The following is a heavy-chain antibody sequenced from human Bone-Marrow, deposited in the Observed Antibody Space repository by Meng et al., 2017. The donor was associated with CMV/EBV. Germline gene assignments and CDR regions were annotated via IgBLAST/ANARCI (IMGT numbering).Heavy chain of an antibody. V-gene: IGHV3-73*01. D-gene: IGHD3-3*01. J-gene: IGHJ6*02. CDR1: GFTFSGSA. CDR3: NLRFLDGYYYGMDV. Sequence: GGSLKISCAASGFTFSGSAMHWVRQASGKGLEWVGRIRSKANSYATAYAASVKGRFTISRDDSKNTAYLQMNSLKTEDTAVYYCNLRFLDGYYYGMDVWGQGTTVTVSS. CDR2: IRSKANSYAT.